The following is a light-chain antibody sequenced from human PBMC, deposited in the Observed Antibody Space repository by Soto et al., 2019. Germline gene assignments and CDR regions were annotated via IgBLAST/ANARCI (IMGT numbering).Light chain of an antibody. J-gene: IGLJ3*02. V-gene: IGLV2-23*01. CDR1: RNDIGTYNL. CDR3: CSYTDGSSLL. Sequence: QSALTQPASVSESPGQSISISCGGGRNDIGTYNLVSWYQQHPGKAPKLIIYEGNKRPSGVSHRFSGSRSGNTASLTISGLQAEEEADYYCCSYTDGSSLLFGGGTKVTVL. CDR2: EGN.